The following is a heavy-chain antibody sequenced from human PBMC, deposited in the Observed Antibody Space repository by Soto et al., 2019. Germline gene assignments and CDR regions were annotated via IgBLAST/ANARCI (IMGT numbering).Heavy chain of an antibody. Sequence: GGSLRLSCAVSGFTFDDNAMHWVRQAPEKGLEWVSGINWKSDIGYADSVKGRFTISRDNAENSLYLQMNSLRAEDTALYYCAISQGRGGRTTFIYWGQGTQVTVPQ. J-gene: IGHJ4*02. D-gene: IGHD3-16*01. V-gene: IGHV3-9*01. CDR3: AISQGRGGRTTFIY. CDR1: GFTFDDNA. CDR2: INWKSDI.